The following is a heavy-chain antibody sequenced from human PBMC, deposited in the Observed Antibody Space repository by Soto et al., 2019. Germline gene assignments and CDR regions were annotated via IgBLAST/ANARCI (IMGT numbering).Heavy chain of an antibody. D-gene: IGHD3-3*01. CDR3: ARDSYDFWSGYWHPYGMDV. J-gene: IGHJ6*02. Sequence: SETLSLTCTVSGGSISSYYWSWIRQPPGKGLEWIGYIYYSGSTNYNPSLKSRVTISVDTSKNQFSLKLSSVTAADTAVYYCARDSYDFWSGYWHPYGMDVWGQGTTVTVSS. CDR1: GGSISSYY. CDR2: IYYSGST. V-gene: IGHV4-59*01.